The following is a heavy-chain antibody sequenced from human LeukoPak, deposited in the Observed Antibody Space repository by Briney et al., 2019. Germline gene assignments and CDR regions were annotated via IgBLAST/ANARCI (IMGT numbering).Heavy chain of an antibody. CDR1: GYRFTTYG. J-gene: IGHJ5*02. CDR2: VSANSGET. V-gene: IGHV1-18*01. CDR3: ARDWESDARTITDR. Sequence: ASVRVSCKASGYRFTTYGISWLRQAPGQGLVWMGWVSANSGETNYAQNFRDRVTLTTDTSTSTAYIELRSLTSDDTAVYYCARDWESDARTITDRWGQGTLVTVSS. D-gene: IGHD5-12*01.